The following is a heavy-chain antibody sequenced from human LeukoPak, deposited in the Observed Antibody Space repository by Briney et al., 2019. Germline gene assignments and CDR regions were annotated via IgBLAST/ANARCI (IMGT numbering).Heavy chain of an antibody. CDR2: IYYSGST. D-gene: IGHD4-23*01. J-gene: IGHJ5*02. V-gene: IGHV4-30-4*01. Sequence: SQTLSLTCTVSGGSISSGDYYWSWIRQPPGRGLEWIGYIYYSGSTHYNPSLKSRVTISVDTSKNQFSLKLSSVTAADTAVYYCARVTTGVYWFDPWGQGTLVTVSS. CDR1: GGSISSGDYY. CDR3: ARVTTGVYWFDP.